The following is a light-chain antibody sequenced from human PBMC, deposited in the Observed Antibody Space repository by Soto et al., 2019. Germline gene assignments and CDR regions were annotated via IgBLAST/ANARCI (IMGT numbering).Light chain of an antibody. CDR2: GAS. Sequence: EIVLTQSPGTLSLSPGERATLSCRASQSVATNLAWYQQKPGQPPRLLIYGASTRATGIPARFSGSGSGTEFTLTFSSLQSEDFAVYHCQQYYNWWTFGQGTKVDNK. J-gene: IGKJ1*01. CDR1: QSVATN. V-gene: IGKV3-15*01. CDR3: QQYYNWWT.